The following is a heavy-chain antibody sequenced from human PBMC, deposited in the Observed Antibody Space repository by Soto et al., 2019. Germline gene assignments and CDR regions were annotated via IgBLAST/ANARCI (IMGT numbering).Heavy chain of an antibody. CDR2: IYYSGST. D-gene: IGHD3-22*01. CDR1: GGSISSGDYY. Sequence: SETLSLTCTVSGGSISSGDYYWSWIRQPPGKGLEWIGYIYYSGSTYYNPSLKSRVTISVDTSKNQFSLKLSSVTAADTAVYYCASCYDSSGYYAYYFDYWGQGTLVTVSS. J-gene: IGHJ4*02. V-gene: IGHV4-30-4*01. CDR3: ASCYDSSGYYAYYFDY.